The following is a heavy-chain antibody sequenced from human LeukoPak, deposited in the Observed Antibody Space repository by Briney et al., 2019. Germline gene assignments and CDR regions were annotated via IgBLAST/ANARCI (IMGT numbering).Heavy chain of an antibody. V-gene: IGHV3-30*18. CDR1: GFTFSIYG. J-gene: IGHJ4*02. Sequence: PGRSLRLSCAASGFTFSIYGMHWVRQAPGKGLEWVAVISYDGTNKYYADSVKGRFTLSRDNSKNTLYLQMNSLRAEDTAVYYCAKDVAGYGYPLYPDYWGQGTLVTVSS. CDR3: AKDVAGYGYPLYPDY. CDR2: ISYDGTNK. D-gene: IGHD5-12*01.